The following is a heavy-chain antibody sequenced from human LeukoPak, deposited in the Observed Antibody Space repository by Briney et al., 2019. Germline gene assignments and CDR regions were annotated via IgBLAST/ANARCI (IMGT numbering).Heavy chain of an antibody. V-gene: IGHV3-23*01. Sequence: PGGSLRLSCAASGFTFSSYAMSWVRQAPGKGLEWVSAISGSGGSTYYADSVKGRFTISRDNSKNTLYLQMNSLRAEDTAVYYCARDLTYYYDSSGYTLDYWGQGTLVTVSS. D-gene: IGHD3-22*01. CDR1: GFTFSSYA. CDR2: ISGSGGST. CDR3: ARDLTYYYDSSGYTLDY. J-gene: IGHJ4*02.